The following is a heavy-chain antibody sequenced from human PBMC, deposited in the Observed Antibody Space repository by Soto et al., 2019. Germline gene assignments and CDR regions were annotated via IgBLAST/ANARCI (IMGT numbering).Heavy chain of an antibody. CDR3: ATTDLAVLTIDY. CDR1: GGSISSYY. V-gene: IGHV4-59*01. Sequence: PSETLSLTCTASGGSISSYYWSWIRQPPGKGLEWIGYIYYSGSTNYNPSLKSRVTISVDTSKNQFSLKLSSVTAADTAVYYCATTDLAVLTIDYWGQGTLVTVSS. D-gene: IGHD6-19*01. J-gene: IGHJ4*02. CDR2: IYYSGST.